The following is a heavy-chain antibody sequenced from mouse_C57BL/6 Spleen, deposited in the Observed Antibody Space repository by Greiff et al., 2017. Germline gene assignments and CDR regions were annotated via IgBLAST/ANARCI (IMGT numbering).Heavy chain of an antibody. J-gene: IGHJ2*01. Sequence: QVHVKQSGPELVKPGASVKISCKASGYSFTSYYIHWVKQRPGQGLEWIGWIYPGSGNTKYNEKFKGKATLTADTSSSTAYMQLSSLTSEDSAVYYCARRATVVPYFDYWGQGTTLTVSS. CDR2: IYPGSGNT. CDR3: ARRATVVPYFDY. V-gene: IGHV1-66*01. D-gene: IGHD1-1*01. CDR1: GYSFTSYY.